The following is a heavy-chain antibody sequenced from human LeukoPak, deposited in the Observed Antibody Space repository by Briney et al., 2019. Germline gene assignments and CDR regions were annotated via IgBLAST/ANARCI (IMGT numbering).Heavy chain of an antibody. CDR1: GGSISSSSSY. D-gene: IGHD4-17*01. CDR3: ARLHDYGDYIDY. CDR2: IYYSGST. J-gene: IGHJ4*02. Sequence: SETLSLTCTVSGGSISSSSSYWGWIRQPPGKGLEWIGSIYYSGSTYSNPSLKSRVTISVDTSKNQFSLKLSSVTAADTALYYCARLHDYGDYIDYWGQGTLVTVSS. V-gene: IGHV4-39*07.